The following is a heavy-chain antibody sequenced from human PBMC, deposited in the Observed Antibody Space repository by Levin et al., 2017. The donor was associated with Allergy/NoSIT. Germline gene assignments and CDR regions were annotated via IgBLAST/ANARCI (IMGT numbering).Heavy chain of an antibody. V-gene: IGHV6-1*01. Sequence: PSETLSLTCAISGDSVSSNSAAWNWIRQSPSRGLEWLGRTYYRSKWYNDYAVSVKSRITINPDTSKNQFSLQLNSVTPEDTAVYYCARVGWESSGWYGKDDYYYGMDVWGQGTTVTVSS. J-gene: IGHJ6*02. CDR3: ARVGWESSGWYGKDDYYYGMDV. D-gene: IGHD6-19*01. CDR2: TYYRSKWYN. CDR1: GDSVSSNSAA.